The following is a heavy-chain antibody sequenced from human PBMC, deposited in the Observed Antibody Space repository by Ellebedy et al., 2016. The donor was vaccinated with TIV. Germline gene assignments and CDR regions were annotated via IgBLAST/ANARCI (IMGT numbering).Heavy chain of an antibody. CDR2: ISAYNGNT. CDR3: AREPELGILRFLEENYYGMDV. J-gene: IGHJ6*02. D-gene: IGHD3-3*01. V-gene: IGHV1-18*01. Sequence: AASVKVSCKASGYTFTSYDINWVRQAPGQGLEWMGWISAYNGNTNYAQKLQGRVTMTTDTSTSTAYMELRSLRSDDTAVYYCAREPELGILRFLEENYYGMDVWGQGTTVTVSS. CDR1: GYTFTSYD.